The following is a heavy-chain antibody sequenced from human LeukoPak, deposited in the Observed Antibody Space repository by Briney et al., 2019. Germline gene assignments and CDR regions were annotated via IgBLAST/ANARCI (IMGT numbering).Heavy chain of an antibody. CDR3: ARTGYCNSISCIPEAY. J-gene: IGHJ4*02. CDR1: GYIFTSHG. D-gene: IGHD2-2*01. Sequence: ASVKVSCKASGYIFTSHGITWVRQAPGQGLEWMGWSSAYNGNTNYAQKLQGRVSMTTDTSASTAYMELWGLRSDDTAVYYCARTGYCNSISCIPEAYWGQGTQVTVSS. CDR2: SSAYNGNT. V-gene: IGHV1-18*01.